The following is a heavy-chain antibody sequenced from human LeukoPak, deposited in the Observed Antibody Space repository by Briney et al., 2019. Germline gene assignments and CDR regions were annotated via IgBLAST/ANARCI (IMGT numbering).Heavy chain of an antibody. Sequence: ASVKVSCKASGYTFTSYDINWVRQATGQGLEWMGWMNPNSGNTGYAQKFQGRVTMTRNTSISTAYMELSRLRSDDTAVYYCARRMYSSSWYVAFDIWGQGTMVTVSS. CDR2: MNPNSGNT. D-gene: IGHD6-13*01. CDR1: GYTFTSYD. J-gene: IGHJ3*02. CDR3: ARRMYSSSWYVAFDI. V-gene: IGHV1-8*01.